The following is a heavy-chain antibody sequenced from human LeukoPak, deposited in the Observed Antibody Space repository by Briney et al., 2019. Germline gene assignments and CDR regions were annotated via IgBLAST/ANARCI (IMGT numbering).Heavy chain of an antibody. CDR1: GVSITTYQ. V-gene: IGHV4-4*08. CDR3: ATNAGPAPHDAFDI. Sequence: SETLSLTCTVSGVSITTYQWYWIRQPQGQGLEWIGYTQSSGSTDYNPSLKSRVTISKDTSKNQFSLRLSSVTAADTALYYCATNAGPAPHDAFDIWGQGTMVTVSS. CDR2: TQSSGST. J-gene: IGHJ3*02. D-gene: IGHD2-2*01.